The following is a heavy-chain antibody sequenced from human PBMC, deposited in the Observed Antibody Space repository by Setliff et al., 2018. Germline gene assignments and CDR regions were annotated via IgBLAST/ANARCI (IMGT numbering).Heavy chain of an antibody. V-gene: IGHV3-11*04. CDR3: ARDGGEY. CDR1: GFTFSVNY. Sequence: GGSLRLSCAGSGFTFSVNYMSWIRQAPGRGLEWISYISRGGNTIYYADSVKGRFTVSRDNTKNFLYLQMNSLRAEDTAVYYCARDGGEYWGQGTLVTVSS. D-gene: IGHD3-16*01. CDR2: ISRGGNTI. J-gene: IGHJ4*02.